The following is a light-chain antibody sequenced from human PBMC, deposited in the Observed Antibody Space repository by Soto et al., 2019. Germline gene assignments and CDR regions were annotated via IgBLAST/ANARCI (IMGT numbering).Light chain of an antibody. Sequence: DIQMTQSPSSLSASLGDRVNITCRASQGVSTFLAWYQQKPGKAPKLLIYAASSLQSGVPSRFSGSGSGTDFTLTISSLQPEDFATYYCQQSYSTPPTFGQGTKVDIK. V-gene: IGKV1-39*01. CDR1: QGVSTF. J-gene: IGKJ1*01. CDR2: AAS. CDR3: QQSYSTPPT.